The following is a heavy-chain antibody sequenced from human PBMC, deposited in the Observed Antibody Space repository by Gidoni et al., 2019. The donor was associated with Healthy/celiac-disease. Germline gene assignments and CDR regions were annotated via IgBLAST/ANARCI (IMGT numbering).Heavy chain of an antibody. CDR1: GYTFTSYA. CDR3: ARGAYVLRYFDWLLLDY. Sequence: QVQLVQSGAEVKKPGASVTVSCKASGYTFTSYAMHWVRQAPGQRLEWMGWINAGNGNTKYSQKFQGRVTITRDTSASTAYMELSSLRSEDTAVYYCARGAYVLRYFDWLLLDYWGQGTLVTVSS. J-gene: IGHJ4*02. CDR2: INAGNGNT. V-gene: IGHV1-3*01. D-gene: IGHD3-9*01.